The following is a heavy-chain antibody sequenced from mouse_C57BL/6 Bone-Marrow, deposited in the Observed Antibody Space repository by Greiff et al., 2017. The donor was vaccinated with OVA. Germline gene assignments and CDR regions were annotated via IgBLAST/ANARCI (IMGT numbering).Heavy chain of an antibody. V-gene: IGHV1-9*01. D-gene: IGHD1-1*01. Sequence: VQLQQSGAELMKPGASVKLSCKATGYTFTGYWIEWVKQRPGHGLEWIGEILPGSGSTNYTEKFKGKATFTADTSSNTAYMQLSSLTTEDSAIYYCARRYYYGSSPYWYFDVWGTGTTVTVSS. CDR1: GYTFTGYW. J-gene: IGHJ1*03. CDR3: ARRYYYGSSPYWYFDV. CDR2: ILPGSGST.